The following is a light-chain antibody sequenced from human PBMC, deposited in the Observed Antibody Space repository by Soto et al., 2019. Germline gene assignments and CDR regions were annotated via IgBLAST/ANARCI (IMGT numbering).Light chain of an antibody. Sequence: QSALTQPPSPSGSPGQSVTLSFTGTSSDVGGYNYVSWYQQHPGKAPRLMIYEVSKRPSGVPDRFSGSKSGNTASLTVSGLQAEDEADYYCSSYAGSNNFPYVFGTGTKVTVL. CDR3: SSYAGSNNFPYV. J-gene: IGLJ1*01. CDR1: SSDVGGYNY. V-gene: IGLV2-8*01. CDR2: EVS.